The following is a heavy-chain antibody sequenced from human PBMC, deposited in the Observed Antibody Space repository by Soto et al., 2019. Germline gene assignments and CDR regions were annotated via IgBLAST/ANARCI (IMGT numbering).Heavy chain of an antibody. D-gene: IGHD3-22*01. CDR1: GYTFTSYG. V-gene: IGHV1-18*01. J-gene: IGHJ4*02. Sequence: GASVKVSCKASGYTFTSYGISWVRQAPGQGLEWMGWISAYNGNTNYAQKLQGRVTMTTDTSTSTAYTELRSLRSDDTAVYYCARKDYYDSSGYRRDFDYWGQGTLVTVSS. CDR3: ARKDYYDSSGYRRDFDY. CDR2: ISAYNGNT.